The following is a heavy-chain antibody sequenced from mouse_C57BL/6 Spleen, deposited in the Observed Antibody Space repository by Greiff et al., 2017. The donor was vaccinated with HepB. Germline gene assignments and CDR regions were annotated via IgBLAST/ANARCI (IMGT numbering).Heavy chain of an antibody. CDR1: GFTFSDYG. V-gene: IGHV5-17*01. D-gene: IGHD2-5*01. Sequence: DVKLQESGGGLVKPGGSLKLSCAASGFTFSDYGMHWVRQAPEKGLEWVAYISSGSSTIYYADTVKGRFTISRDNAKNTLFLQMTSLRSEDTAMYYCARDSNLYYFDYWGQGTTLTVSS. J-gene: IGHJ2*01. CDR2: ISSGSSTI. CDR3: ARDSNLYYFDY.